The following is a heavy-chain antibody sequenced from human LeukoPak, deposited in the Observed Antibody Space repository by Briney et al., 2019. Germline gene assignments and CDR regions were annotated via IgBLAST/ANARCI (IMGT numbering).Heavy chain of an antibody. Sequence: PGGSLRLSCAASGFIFSNYAMTWVRQAPGKGLEWVSAISGSGGSTYYADSVKGRFTISRDNSKNTLYLQMNSLRAEDTAVYYCAKDLRFGELTGFDYWGQGTLVTVSS. J-gene: IGHJ4*02. D-gene: IGHD3-10*01. V-gene: IGHV3-23*01. CDR2: ISGSGGST. CDR3: AKDLRFGELTGFDY. CDR1: GFIFSNYA.